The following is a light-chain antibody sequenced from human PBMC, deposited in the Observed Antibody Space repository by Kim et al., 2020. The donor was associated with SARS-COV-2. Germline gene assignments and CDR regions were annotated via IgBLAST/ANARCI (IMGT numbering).Light chain of an antibody. V-gene: IGLV3-10*01. CDR1: ALPKKY. Sequence: SYELTQPPSVSVSPGQTARITCSGDALPKKYASWYQQKSGQAPVLVIYEDSKRPSGIPERFSGSTSGTMATLTISGAQVEDEADYYCSSTDSSGTHRVFGGGTQLTVL. CDR3: SSTDSSGTHRV. J-gene: IGLJ3*02. CDR2: EDS.